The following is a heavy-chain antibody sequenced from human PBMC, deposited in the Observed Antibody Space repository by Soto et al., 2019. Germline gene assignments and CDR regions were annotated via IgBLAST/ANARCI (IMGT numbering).Heavy chain of an antibody. V-gene: IGHV1-2*04. CDR2: INPNSGGT. J-gene: IGHJ4*02. D-gene: IGHD2-21*02. Sequence: ASVKVSCKASGYTFTGYYMHWVRQAPGQGLEWMGWINPNSGGTNYAQKFQGWVTMTRDTSISTAYMELSRLRSDDTAVYYCARGPYCGGDCYSVAFDYWGQGTLVTVSS. CDR3: ARGPYCGGDCYSVAFDY. CDR1: GYTFTGYY.